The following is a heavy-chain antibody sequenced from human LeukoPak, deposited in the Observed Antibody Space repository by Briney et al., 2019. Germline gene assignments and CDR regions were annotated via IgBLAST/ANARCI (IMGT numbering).Heavy chain of an antibody. CDR1: GGSFSGYY. CDR2: INHSGST. Sequence: SETLSLTCAVYGGSFSGYYWSWIRQPPGKGLGWIGEINHSGSTNYNPYHKSRVTISVDTSKNQFSLKLSSVTAADTAVYYCARALSYDFWSGYLSAFDIWGQGTRDSVSS. V-gene: IGHV4-34*01. J-gene: IGHJ3*02. CDR3: ARALSYDFWSGYLSAFDI. D-gene: IGHD3-3*01.